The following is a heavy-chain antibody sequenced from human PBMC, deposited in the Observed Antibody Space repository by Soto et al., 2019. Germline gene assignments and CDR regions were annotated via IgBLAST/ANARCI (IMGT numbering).Heavy chain of an antibody. CDR1: GFTFSSYS. CDR2: ISSSSSYI. CDR3: ATFAAAGDYYYYYGMDV. V-gene: IGHV3-21*01. Sequence: EVTLVESGGGLVKPGGSLRLSCAASGFTFSSYSMNWVRQAPGKGLEWVSSISSSSSYIYYADSVKGRFTISRDNAKNSLYLQMNSLRAEDTAVYYCATFAAAGDYYYYYGMDVWGQGTTVTVSS. D-gene: IGHD6-13*01. J-gene: IGHJ6*02.